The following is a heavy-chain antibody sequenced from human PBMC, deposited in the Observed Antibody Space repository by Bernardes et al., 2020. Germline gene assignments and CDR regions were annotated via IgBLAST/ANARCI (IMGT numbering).Heavy chain of an antibody. V-gene: IGHV1-69*13. CDR3: ARDRGAIVGATARVDY. CDR1: EGPFSSYA. Sequence: SVKVSCKASEGPFSSYAISWVRQAPGQGLEWMGGIIPIFGTANYAQKFQGRVTITADESTSTAYMELSSLGSEDTAVYYCARDRGAIVGATARVDYWGQGTLVTVSS. J-gene: IGHJ4*02. CDR2: IIPIFGTA. D-gene: IGHD1-26*01.